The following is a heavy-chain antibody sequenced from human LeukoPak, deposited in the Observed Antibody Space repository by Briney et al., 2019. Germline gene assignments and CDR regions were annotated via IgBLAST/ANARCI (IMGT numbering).Heavy chain of an antibody. CDR1: GFTFRSNA. CDR3: ARGLATIPAGALDD. Sequence: GGSLRLSCAASGFTFRSNAMSWVRQAPGKGLEWVSAISGSGDSTYYADSVKGRFTISRDNSKNTLYLQMNSLRAEDTAVYYCARGLATIPAGALDDWGQGTLVTVSS. V-gene: IGHV3-23*01. CDR2: ISGSGDST. D-gene: IGHD5-12*01. J-gene: IGHJ4*02.